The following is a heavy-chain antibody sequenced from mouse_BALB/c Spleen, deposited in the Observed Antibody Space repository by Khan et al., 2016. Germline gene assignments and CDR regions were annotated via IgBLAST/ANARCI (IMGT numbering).Heavy chain of an antibody. CDR2: ISYSGST. CDR3: ARYGNYVDY. CDR1: GYSITSDYA. J-gene: IGHJ2*01. V-gene: IGHV3-2*02. D-gene: IGHD2-1*01. Sequence: EVQLQESGPGLVTPSQSLSLTCTVTGYSITSDYAWNWIRQFTGNKLEWMGYISYSGSTSYHPSLKSRITINRDTSKNQFFLQLNAVTTEDTATYYCARYGNYVDYWVQGTTLTVSA.